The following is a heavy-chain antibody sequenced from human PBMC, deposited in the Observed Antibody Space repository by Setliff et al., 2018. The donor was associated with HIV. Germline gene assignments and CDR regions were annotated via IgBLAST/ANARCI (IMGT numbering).Heavy chain of an antibody. D-gene: IGHD4-17*01. J-gene: IGHJ5*02. CDR3: ARALYGDYGGDINWLDP. Sequence: ASVKVSCKASGYTFTTYGMNWVRQAPGQGLEWMGWINTDTGNPTYAQGFTGRFVFSLDTSVSTAYLQINSLKADDTAVYYCARALYGDYGGDINWLDPWGQGTLVTVSS. CDR1: GYTFTTYG. V-gene: IGHV7-4-1*02. CDR2: INTDTGNP.